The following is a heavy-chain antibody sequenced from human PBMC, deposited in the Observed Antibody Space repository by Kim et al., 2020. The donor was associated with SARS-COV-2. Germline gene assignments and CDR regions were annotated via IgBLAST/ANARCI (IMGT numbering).Heavy chain of an antibody. D-gene: IGHD5-18*01. CDR1: GFTFSSYG. CDR3: AKETWIQLWSHVTRFDY. J-gene: IGHJ4*02. V-gene: IGHV3-30*18. CDR2: ISYDGSNK. Sequence: GGSLRLSCAASGFTFSSYGMHWVRQAPGKGLEWVAVISYDGSNKYYADSVKGRFTISRDNSKNTLYLQMNSLRAEDTAVYYCAKETWIQLWSHVTRFDYWGQGTLGTGSS.